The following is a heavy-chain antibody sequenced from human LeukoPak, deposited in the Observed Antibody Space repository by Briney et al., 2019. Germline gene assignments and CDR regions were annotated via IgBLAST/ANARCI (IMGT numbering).Heavy chain of an antibody. V-gene: IGHV4-4*07. Sequence: KPSETLSLTCTDSGGSISGSYWNWVRQPAEKGLEWIGRIYTSGSTNYNPSLKSRVTMSVDTSKNQFSLKLSSVTAADTAVYYCARDALYCSSSSCYRYWYFDLWGRGALVTVSS. CDR1: GGSISGSY. J-gene: IGHJ2*01. CDR2: IYTSGST. CDR3: ARDALYCSSSSCYRYWYFDL. D-gene: IGHD2-2*01.